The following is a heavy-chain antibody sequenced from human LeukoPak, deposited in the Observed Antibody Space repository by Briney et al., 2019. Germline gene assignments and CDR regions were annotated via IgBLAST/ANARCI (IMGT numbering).Heavy chain of an antibody. CDR2: IYYSGST. D-gene: IGHD3-10*01. CDR1: GGSFSSGSYN. Sequence: PSETLSLTCTVPGGSFSSGSYNWGWIRQPPGKGLEWIGSIYYSGSTYYNPSLKSRVTISVDTSKNQFSLKLSSVTAADTAVYYCARRPSGSGRGYFDYWGQGTLVTVSS. J-gene: IGHJ4*02. V-gene: IGHV4-39*01. CDR3: ARRPSGSGRGYFDY.